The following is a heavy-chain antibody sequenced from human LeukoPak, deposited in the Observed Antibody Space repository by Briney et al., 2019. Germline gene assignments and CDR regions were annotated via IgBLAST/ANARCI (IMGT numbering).Heavy chain of an antibody. V-gene: IGHV3-23*01. J-gene: IGHJ3*02. D-gene: IGHD1-26*01. CDR2: ISGSGGTT. CDR1: GFTFGNYA. CDR3: ARSRGATITDAFDI. Sequence: GGSLRLSCAASGFTFGNYAMSWVRQAPGKGLEWVSGISGSGGTTYYADSVKGRFTISRDNPKNTLYLQMNSLRAEDTAVYYCARSRGATITDAFDIWGQGTMVTVSS.